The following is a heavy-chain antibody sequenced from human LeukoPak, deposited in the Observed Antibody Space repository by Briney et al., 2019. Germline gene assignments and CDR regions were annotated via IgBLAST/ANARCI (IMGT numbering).Heavy chain of an antibody. J-gene: IGHJ4*02. Sequence: ASVKVSCKASGYTFTSYAMNWVRQATGQGLEWMGWMNPNSGNTGYTQKFQGRVTMTRDTSISTAYMELSSLTSDDTAVYYCARDRVGVGSSGWENWGQGTLVTVSS. D-gene: IGHD6-19*01. CDR3: ARDRVGVGSSGWEN. V-gene: IGHV1-8*02. CDR1: GYTFTSYA. CDR2: MNPNSGNT.